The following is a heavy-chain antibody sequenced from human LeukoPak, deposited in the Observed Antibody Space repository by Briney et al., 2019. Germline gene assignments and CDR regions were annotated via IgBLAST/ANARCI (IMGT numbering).Heavy chain of an antibody. J-gene: IGHJ4*02. CDR2: ISGSGGST. V-gene: IGHV3-23*01. CDR1: GLTFSSYG. CDR3: AKERNPRRLYYFDY. Sequence: PGGSLRLSCAASGLTFSSYGMTWVRQAPGKGLEWVSGISGSGGSTYYADSVKGRFTISRDNSKNTLYLQMNSLRAEDTAVYYCAKERNPRRLYYFDYWGQGTLVTVSS. D-gene: IGHD2/OR15-2a*01.